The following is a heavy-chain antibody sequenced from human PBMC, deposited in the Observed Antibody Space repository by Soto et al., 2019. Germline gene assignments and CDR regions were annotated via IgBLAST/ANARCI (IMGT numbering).Heavy chain of an antibody. Sequence: EVQLLESGGGLVQPGGSLRLSCAASGFTFSSYSMIWVRQAPGKGLEWVSAISGSGGTTYYADSVKGRFTISRDNSKNTLYLQMNSLRAEGTAVYYCAKGGVGYYDSPGYYLYYYYGMDVWGQGTTVTVSS. D-gene: IGHD3-22*01. CDR1: GFTFSSYS. CDR2: ISGSGGTT. J-gene: IGHJ6*02. V-gene: IGHV3-23*01. CDR3: AKGGVGYYDSPGYYLYYYYGMDV.